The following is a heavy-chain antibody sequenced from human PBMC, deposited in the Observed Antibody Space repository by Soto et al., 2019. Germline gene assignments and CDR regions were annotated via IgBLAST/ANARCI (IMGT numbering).Heavy chain of an antibody. CDR1: WFNCSSHV. Sequence: PGGPMRDSXAAAWFNCSSHVMSWILKTQGKGLEWVSAIRGSGDSTYYADSVKGRFTISRDNSKNTLYLQMNSLGADDTAVYYCAKDMGYNYYFYGMDVWGQGTTVTVSS. V-gene: IGHV3-23*01. CDR3: AKDMGYNYYFYGMDV. J-gene: IGHJ6*02. D-gene: IGHD2-2*02. CDR2: IRGSGDST.